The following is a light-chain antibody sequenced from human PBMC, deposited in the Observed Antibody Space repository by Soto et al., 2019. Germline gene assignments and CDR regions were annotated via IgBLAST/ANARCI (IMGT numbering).Light chain of an antibody. J-gene: IGLJ1*01. V-gene: IGLV2-14*01. CDR1: SYDVGGYNY. Sequence: QSVLPKPASVSGSPGQSITISCAGTSYDVGGYNYVSWYQQQPGKAPKLMIYDVINRPSGVSNRFSGSKSGNTASLTISGLQDEDEAYYYCSSYTSSTTQVFGTGTKLTVL. CDR2: DVI. CDR3: SSYTSSTTQV.